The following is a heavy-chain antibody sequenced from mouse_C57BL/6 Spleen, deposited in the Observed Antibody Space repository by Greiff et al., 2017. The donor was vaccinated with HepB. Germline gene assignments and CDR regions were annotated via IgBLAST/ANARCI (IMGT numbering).Heavy chain of an antibody. D-gene: IGHD2-3*01. CDR1: GYTFTDYY. V-gene: IGHV1-76*01. CDR3: ARNYDGYYGAWFAY. CDR2: IYPGSGNT. J-gene: IGHJ3*01. Sequence: QVQLKESGAELVRPGASVKLSCKASGYTFTDYYINWVKQRPGQGLEWIARIYPGSGNTYYNEKFKGKATLTAEKSSSTAYMQLSSLTSEDSAVYFWARNYDGYYGAWFAYWGQGTLVTVSA.